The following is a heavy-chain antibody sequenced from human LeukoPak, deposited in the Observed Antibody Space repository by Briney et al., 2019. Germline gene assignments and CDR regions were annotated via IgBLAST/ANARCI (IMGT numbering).Heavy chain of an antibody. CDR3: ARDPSIFGGPGNFDV. Sequence: ASVKVSCKTSGYTFTSYFMHWVRQAPGQGPEWMAIINPSTGSANYAQEFRGRFTMTRDTSTRTFFMELSSLRSKDTAVYYCARDPSIFGGPGNFDVWGQGTMITVSS. CDR1: GYTFTSYF. V-gene: IGHV1-46*01. J-gene: IGHJ3*01. CDR2: INPSTGSA. D-gene: IGHD3-3*02.